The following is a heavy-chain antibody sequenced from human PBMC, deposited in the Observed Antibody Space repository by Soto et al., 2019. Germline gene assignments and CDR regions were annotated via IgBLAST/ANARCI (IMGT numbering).Heavy chain of an antibody. D-gene: IGHD3-3*01. V-gene: IGHV5-51*01. Sequence: GESLKISCKGSGYNFAGYWIAWVRQMPGKGLELMGIIYPSDSDTRYRPSFQGQVTISADKSISSAYLQWSSLRASYTAMYYCARGGVSTRTFDYWGQGTLVTVSS. J-gene: IGHJ4*02. CDR3: ARGGVSTRTFDY. CDR1: GYNFAGYW. CDR2: IYPSDSDT.